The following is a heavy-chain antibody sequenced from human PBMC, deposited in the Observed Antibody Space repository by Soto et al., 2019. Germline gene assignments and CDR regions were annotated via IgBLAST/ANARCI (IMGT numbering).Heavy chain of an antibody. CDR2: INYRGTT. V-gene: IGHV4-31*03. CDR1: GVSINSGDSY. Sequence: PSETLSLTCTVSGVSINSGDSYWNWLRQNPEKGLKWIGYINYRGTTFYNPSLKSRIIISADTSEYQFCLKLNSVPAAATAVDYCAREAPGVARYWGPGTLVNV. CDR3: AREAPGVARY. J-gene: IGHJ4*02. D-gene: IGHD6-6*01.